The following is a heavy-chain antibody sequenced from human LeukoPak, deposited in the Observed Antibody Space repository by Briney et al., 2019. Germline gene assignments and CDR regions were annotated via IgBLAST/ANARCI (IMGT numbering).Heavy chain of an antibody. CDR2: IYSGGTT. CDR3: AREYCSGGSCYPNWFDP. Sequence: GGSLRLSCAASGFTVSSNYMSWVRQAPGKGLEWVSVIYSGGTTYYADSVKGRFTISRDNSKNTLYLQMSSLRAEDTAVYYCAREYCSGGSCYPNWFDPWGQGTLVTVSS. J-gene: IGHJ5*02. CDR1: GFTVSSNY. D-gene: IGHD2-15*01. V-gene: IGHV3-53*01.